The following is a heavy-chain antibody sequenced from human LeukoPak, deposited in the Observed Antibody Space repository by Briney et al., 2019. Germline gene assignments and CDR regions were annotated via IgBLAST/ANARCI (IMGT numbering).Heavy chain of an antibody. D-gene: IGHD6-19*01. CDR3: ARPYSSAWHGAFDI. CDR1: GGSMSNDF. Sequence: SETLSLTCTVSGGSMSNDFWSWIRQPPGKGLEWIGDIYTSGSTIYNPSLESRVTISVDTSKNHFSLKLSSVTAADTAVYYRARPYSSAWHGAFDIWGQGTLVTVSS. V-gene: IGHV4-4*09. CDR2: IYTSGST. J-gene: IGHJ3*02.